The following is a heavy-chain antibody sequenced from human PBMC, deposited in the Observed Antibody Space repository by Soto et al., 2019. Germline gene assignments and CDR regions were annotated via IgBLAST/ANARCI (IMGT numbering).Heavy chain of an antibody. Sequence: GSGPTLVNPTQTITLTCTFSGFSLSTSGRCVSWIRQPPGKALEWLALIDWDDDKYYSTSLKTRLTISKDTSKNQVVLTMTNMDPVDTATYYCALIQPTENWFDPWGHGTLVTVSS. CDR1: GFSLSTSGRC. CDR3: ALIQPTENWFDP. J-gene: IGHJ5*02. D-gene: IGHD4-17*01. CDR2: IDWDDDK. V-gene: IGHV2-70*01.